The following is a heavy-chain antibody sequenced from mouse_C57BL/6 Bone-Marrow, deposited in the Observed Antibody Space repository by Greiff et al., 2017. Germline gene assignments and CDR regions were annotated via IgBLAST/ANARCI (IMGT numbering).Heavy chain of an antibody. Sequence: VKLMESGAELVRPGTSVKMSCKASGYTFTNYWIGWAKQRPGHGLEWIGDIYPGGGYTNYNEKFKGKATLTADKSSSTAYMQFSSLTSEDSAIYYCARSQGYYAVGFAYWGQGTLVTVSA. V-gene: IGHV1-63*01. J-gene: IGHJ3*01. CDR3: ARSQGYYAVGFAY. D-gene: IGHD2-3*01. CDR2: IYPGGGYT. CDR1: GYTFTNYW.